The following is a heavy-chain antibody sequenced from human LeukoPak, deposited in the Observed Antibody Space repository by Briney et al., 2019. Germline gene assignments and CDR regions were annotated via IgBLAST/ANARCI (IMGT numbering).Heavy chain of an antibody. CDR1: GGTFSSYA. V-gene: IGHV1-69*04. D-gene: IGHD2-8*01. J-gene: IGHJ4*02. Sequence: SVKVSCKASGGTFSSYAINWVRQAPGQGLEWMGRITPILGITNYAQKFQGRVTITADKSTSTAYMELSSLRSEDTAVYYCARVEDCSNGICPFDYWGQGTLVTVSS. CDR3: ARVEDCSNGICPFDY. CDR2: ITPILGIT.